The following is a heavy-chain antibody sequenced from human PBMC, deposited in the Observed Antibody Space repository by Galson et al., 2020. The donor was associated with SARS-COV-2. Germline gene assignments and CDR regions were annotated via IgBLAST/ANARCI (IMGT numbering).Heavy chain of an antibody. D-gene: IGHD3-3*01. CDR2: ISHSGGT. Sequence: SETLSLTCAVSGTSISSGSYSWNWIRQPPGKGLEWIGYISHSGGTYYNPSLKSRVTISVDTSKNQFSLKLTSVTGADTAVYYCASRGSGYFSNFDFWGQGTLVTVSS. V-gene: IGHV4-30-2*01. J-gene: IGHJ4*02. CDR3: ASRGSGYFSNFDF. CDR1: GTSISSGSYS.